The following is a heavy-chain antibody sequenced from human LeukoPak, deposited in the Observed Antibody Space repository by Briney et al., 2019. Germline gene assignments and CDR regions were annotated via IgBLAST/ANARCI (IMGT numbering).Heavy chain of an antibody. CDR1: GGSVSSGSYY. J-gene: IGHJ3*02. Sequence: SPSETLSLTCTVSGGSVSSGSYYWSWIRQPPGKGLEWIGYIYYSGSTNYNPSLKSRVTISVDTSKNQFSLKLSSVTAADTAVYYCAREGRPGFGLAAFDIWGQGTMVTVSS. CDR3: AREGRPGFGLAAFDI. D-gene: IGHD3-10*01. CDR2: IYYSGST. V-gene: IGHV4-61*01.